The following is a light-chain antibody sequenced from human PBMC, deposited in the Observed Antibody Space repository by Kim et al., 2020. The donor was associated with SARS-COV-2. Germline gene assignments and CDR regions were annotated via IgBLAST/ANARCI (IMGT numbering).Light chain of an antibody. CDR2: DAS. Sequence: SLYPGERAAPAWRVRQRIDNYLARYQQQPGQAATLLMYDASNRAAGMPARLSGSGAEREFSPTISSIEHEDYAVYYCRQRAHWRTFGEGTKVEIK. CDR3: RQRAHWRT. J-gene: IGKJ4*01. V-gene: IGKV3-11*02. CDR1: QRIDNY.